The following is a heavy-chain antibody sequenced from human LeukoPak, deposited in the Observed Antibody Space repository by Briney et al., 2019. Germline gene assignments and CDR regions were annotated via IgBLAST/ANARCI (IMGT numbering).Heavy chain of an antibody. V-gene: IGHV4-39*01. CDR1: GGSISTASYY. J-gene: IGHJ4*02. Sequence: SETLSLTCTVSGGSISTASYYWGWIRQPPGKGLEWIASLYYSGSTYYNPFLKSRVSISVDRSKNQFSLKLTSVTAADTAVYYCANRRTDYFDHWGRGTRVTVS. CDR3: ANRRTDYFDH. CDR2: LYYSGST.